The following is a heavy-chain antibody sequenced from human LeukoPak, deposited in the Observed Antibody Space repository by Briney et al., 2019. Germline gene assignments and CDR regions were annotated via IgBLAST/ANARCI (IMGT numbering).Heavy chain of an antibody. CDR3: AKLGYCSGGSCSQNDAFDI. J-gene: IGHJ3*02. CDR1: GFTFSSYG. D-gene: IGHD2-15*01. Sequence: GRSLRLSCAASGFTFSSYGMHWVRQAPGKGLEWVAGISYDGSNKYYADSVKGRFTISRDNSKNTLYLQMNSLRAEDTAAYYCAKLGYCSGGSCSQNDAFDIWGQGTMVTVSS. V-gene: IGHV3-30*18. CDR2: ISYDGSNK.